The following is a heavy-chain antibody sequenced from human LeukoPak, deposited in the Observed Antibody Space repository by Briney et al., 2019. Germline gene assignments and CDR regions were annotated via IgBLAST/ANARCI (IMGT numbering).Heavy chain of an antibody. CDR2: IKEDGSEK. D-gene: IGHD3-10*01. CDR3: ARLPWYGEP. J-gene: IGHJ5*02. V-gene: IGHV3-7*01. CDR1: GFTFSSYW. Sequence: GGSLRLSCAASGFTFSSYWMSWVRQAPGKGLEWVANIKEDGSEKYYVDSVKGRFTTSRDNAKNSLYLQMNSLRVEDTAVYYCARLPWYGEPWGQGTLVTVSS.